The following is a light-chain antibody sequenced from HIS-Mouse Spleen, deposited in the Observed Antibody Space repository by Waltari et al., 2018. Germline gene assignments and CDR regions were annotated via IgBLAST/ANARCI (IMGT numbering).Light chain of an antibody. CDR1: SSDVGSYNL. CDR2: EGS. Sequence: QSALTQPASVSGSPGQSITTPCTGPSSDVGSYNLVPWYQQHTGKAPKLMIYEGSKRPSGVSNRFSGSKSGNTASLTISGLQAEDEADYYCCSYAGSSTWVFGGGTKLTVL. V-gene: IGLV2-23*01. J-gene: IGLJ3*02. CDR3: CSYAGSSTWV.